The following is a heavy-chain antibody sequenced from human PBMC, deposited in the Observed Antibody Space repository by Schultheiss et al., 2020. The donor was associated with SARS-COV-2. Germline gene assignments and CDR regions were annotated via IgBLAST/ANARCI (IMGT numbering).Heavy chain of an antibody. J-gene: IGHJ2*01. CDR2: IIPIFGTT. CDR1: GGTFSSYA. CDR3: ARDRYDFWSGYVSYWYFDL. Sequence: SVKVSCKASGGTFSSYAISWVRQAPGQGLEWMGGIIPIFGTTNYAQKFQGRVTITADESTSTAYMELSSLRAEDTAVYYCARDRYDFWSGYVSYWYFDLWGRGTLVTVSS. V-gene: IGHV1-69*13. D-gene: IGHD3-3*01.